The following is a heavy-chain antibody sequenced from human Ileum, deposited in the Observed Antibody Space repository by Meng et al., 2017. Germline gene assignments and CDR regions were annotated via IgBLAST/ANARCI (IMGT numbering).Heavy chain of an antibody. CDR1: GFTFSGYG. CDR2: IWSVGNQK. J-gene: IGHJ5*02. D-gene: IGHD3-3*01. CDR3: AGDVDASSHYSWFDP. Sequence: GGSLRLSCAASGFTFSGYGIHWVRQAPGKGLEWVSVIWSVGNQKYYADSVKGRFTTSRDITKNTTYLQLHSLKADDTAVYYCAGDVDASSHYSWFDPWGQRTLVTVSS. V-gene: IGHV3-33*01.